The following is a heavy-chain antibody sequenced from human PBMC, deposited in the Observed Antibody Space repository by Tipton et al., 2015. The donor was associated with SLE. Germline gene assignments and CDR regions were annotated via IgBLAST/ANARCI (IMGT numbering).Heavy chain of an antibody. J-gene: IGHJ4*02. V-gene: IGHV1-18*01. CDR2: ISAYNGNT. CDR3: ARVRNYYDSNTYYYFDY. D-gene: IGHD3-16*01. Sequence: QLVQSGAEVKKPGASVKVSCKASGYTFSTYGISWVRQAPGQGLEWMGWISAYNGNTNYAQKIQGRVTMTTDTSTSTAYMELRSLTPDDTAVYYCARVRNYYDSNTYYYFDYWGQGTLVTVSS. CDR1: GYTFSTYG.